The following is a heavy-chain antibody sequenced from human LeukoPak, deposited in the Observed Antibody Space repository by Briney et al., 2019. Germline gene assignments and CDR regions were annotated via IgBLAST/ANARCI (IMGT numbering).Heavy chain of an antibody. J-gene: IGHJ4*02. Sequence: PSETLSLTCAVSGGSISSGGYSWSWIRQPPGKGLEWIGYIYHSGSTYYNPSLKSRVTISVDRSKTQFSLKLSSVTAADTAVYYCARGGYDSSGYESDYWGQGTLVTVSS. CDR2: IYHSGST. D-gene: IGHD3-22*01. CDR1: GGSISSGGYS. CDR3: ARGGYDSSGYESDY. V-gene: IGHV4-30-2*01.